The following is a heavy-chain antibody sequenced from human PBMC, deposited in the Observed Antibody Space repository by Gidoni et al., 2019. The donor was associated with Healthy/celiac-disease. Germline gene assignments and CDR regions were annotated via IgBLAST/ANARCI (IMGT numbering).Heavy chain of an antibody. D-gene: IGHD4-4*01. CDR1: GSTFSSYI. Sequence: EVPLVAYGGGLVKPGGSLRRCCAASGSTFSSYIMNWVRQAPGKGLEWVSSISSSSSYIYYADSVKGRFTISRDNAKNSLYLQMNSLRAEDTAVYYCAGPVTSISLFDYWGQGTLVTVSS. CDR3: AGPVTSISLFDY. V-gene: IGHV3-21*01. CDR2: ISSSSSYI. J-gene: IGHJ4*02.